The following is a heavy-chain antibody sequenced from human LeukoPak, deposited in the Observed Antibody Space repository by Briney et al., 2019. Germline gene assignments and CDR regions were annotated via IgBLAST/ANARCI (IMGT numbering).Heavy chain of an antibody. CDR1: GFTFSSYA. V-gene: IGHV3-23*01. CDR3: AKGPYGDYVPHDY. CDR2: ISGSGGST. J-gene: IGHJ4*02. D-gene: IGHD4-17*01. Sequence: GGSLRLSYAASGFTFSSYAMSWVRQAPGKGLEWVSAISGSGGSTYYADSVKGRFTISRDNSKNTLYLQMNSLRAEDTAVYYCAKGPYGDYVPHDYWGQGTLVTVSS.